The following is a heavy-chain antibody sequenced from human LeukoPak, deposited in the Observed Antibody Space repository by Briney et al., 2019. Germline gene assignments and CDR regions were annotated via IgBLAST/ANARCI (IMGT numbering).Heavy chain of an antibody. CDR1: GGSISSYY. V-gene: IGHV4-59*08. CDR3: ARHAPSYYYDSSGSRFDP. CDR2: IYYSGST. Sequence: SETLSLTCTVSGGSISSYYWSWIRQPPGKGLEWIGYIYYSGSTNYNPSLKCRVTISVDTSKNQFSLKLSSVTAADTAVYYCARHAPSYYYDSSGSRFDPWGQGTLVTVSS. J-gene: IGHJ5*02. D-gene: IGHD3-22*01.